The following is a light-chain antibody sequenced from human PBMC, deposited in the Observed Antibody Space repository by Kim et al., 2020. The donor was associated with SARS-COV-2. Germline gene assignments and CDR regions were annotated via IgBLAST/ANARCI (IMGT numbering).Light chain of an antibody. V-gene: IGKV3-15*01. CDR2: GAS. J-gene: IGKJ2*01. CDR3: QQYNNWPPHT. CDR1: QSVSSN. Sequence: EIVMTQSPATLSVSPGERATLSCSASQSVSSNLAWYQQKPGQAPRLLIYGASTRATGIPARFSGSGSGTEFTLTISSLQSEDFAVYYCQQYNNWPPHTFGQGTKLEI.